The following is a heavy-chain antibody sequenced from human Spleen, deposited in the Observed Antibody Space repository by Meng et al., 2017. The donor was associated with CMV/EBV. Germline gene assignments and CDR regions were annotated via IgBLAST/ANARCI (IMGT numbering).Heavy chain of an antibody. CDR1: GFTFSSYE. J-gene: IGHJ4*02. D-gene: IGHD6-19*01. Sequence: GGSLRLSCVASGFTFSSYEMNWVRQAPGKGLEWVSLISWDGRGTYYADSVKGRFSISRDNSKNSLYLQMNSLRPEDTAFYYCAKDIYRSPYNSGWLGHWGQGTLVTVSS. V-gene: IGHV3-43*02. CDR3: AKDIYRSPYNSGWLGH. CDR2: ISWDGRGT.